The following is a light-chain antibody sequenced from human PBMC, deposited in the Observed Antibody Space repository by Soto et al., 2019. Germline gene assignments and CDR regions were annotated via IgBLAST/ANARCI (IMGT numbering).Light chain of an antibody. CDR3: QQSYSTPFT. CDR1: QSISSY. Sequence: DIQMTQSPSSLSASVGDRVTITCRARQSISSYLNWYQQKPGKAHKLLIYAASSLQRGVPSRFSGSGSGTDFTLTTSSLPTKDFATYYCQQSYSTPFTFGPGTKVDIK. CDR2: AAS. J-gene: IGKJ3*01. V-gene: IGKV1-39*01.